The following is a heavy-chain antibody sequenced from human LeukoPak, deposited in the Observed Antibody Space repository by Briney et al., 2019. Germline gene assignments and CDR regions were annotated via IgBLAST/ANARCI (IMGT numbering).Heavy chain of an antibody. D-gene: IGHD3-22*01. CDR3: ARVSHYDSSGYYHYFDY. CDR1: GGSISSSSYY. Sequence: SETLSLTCTVSGGSISSSSYYWGWIRQPPGKGLEWIGSIYYSGSTNYNPSLKSRVTISVDRSKNQFSLKLSSVTAADTAVYYCARVSHYDSSGYYHYFDYWGQGTLVTVSS. J-gene: IGHJ4*02. V-gene: IGHV4-39*07. CDR2: IYYSGST.